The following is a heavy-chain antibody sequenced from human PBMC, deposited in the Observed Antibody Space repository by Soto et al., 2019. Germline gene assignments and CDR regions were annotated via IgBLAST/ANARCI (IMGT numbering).Heavy chain of an antibody. CDR1: GFTFSSYA. J-gene: IGHJ6*03. CDR2: ISGSGGST. D-gene: IGHD1-26*01. Sequence: GGSLRLSCAASGFTFSSYAMSWVRQAPGKGLEWVSAISGSGGSTYYADSVKGRFTISRDNSKNTLYLQMNSLRAEDTAVYYCARVGDYYYYMDVWGKGTTVTVSS. V-gene: IGHV3-23*01. CDR3: ARVGDYYYYMDV.